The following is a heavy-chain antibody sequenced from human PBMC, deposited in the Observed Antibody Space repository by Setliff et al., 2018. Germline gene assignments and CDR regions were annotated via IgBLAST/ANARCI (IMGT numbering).Heavy chain of an antibody. CDR1: GGSVGNSYYY. D-gene: IGHD2-15*01. V-gene: IGHV4-61*02. CDR2: IYTTWST. CDR3: ARDRVVVLAGRRGFYFDY. J-gene: IGHJ4*02. Sequence: SETLSLTCTVSGGSVGNSYYYWSWIRQPAGKGLEWIGRIYTTWSTNYNPSLRSRVSISLDTSKNQFSLKLSSVTAADTAVYYCARDRVVVLAGRRGFYFDYWGQGTLVTVSS.